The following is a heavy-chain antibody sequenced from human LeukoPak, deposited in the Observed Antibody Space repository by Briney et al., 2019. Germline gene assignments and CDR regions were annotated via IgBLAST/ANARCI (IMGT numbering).Heavy chain of an antibody. D-gene: IGHD3-3*01. J-gene: IGHJ4*02. CDR2: IIPLFDTA. CDR1: GGTFSNYA. Sequence: SSVKVSCKASGGTFSNYAISWVRQAPGQGLEWMGGIIPLFDTANYAQRFQGRVTITADESTSTAYMALSSLRSEDTAIYYCARARIPFAVVILWDYWGQGTLVTVSS. V-gene: IGHV1-69*13. CDR3: ARARIPFAVVILWDY.